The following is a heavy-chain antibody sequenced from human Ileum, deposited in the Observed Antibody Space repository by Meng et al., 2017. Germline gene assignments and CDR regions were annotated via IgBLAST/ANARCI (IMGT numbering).Heavy chain of an antibody. Sequence: VQLQEHGPGLVRPAETLSLLCTVSGGSVSRAGYQWGWIRQPPGKGLEWIWYASTNYNPSLKSRVTISLDTSRNQFSLSLSSVTAADTAVYYCARDHMGSLDYWGQGILVTVSS. V-gene: IGHV4-61*08. CDR3: ARDHMGSLDY. CDR1: GGSVSRAGYQ. D-gene: IGHD1-26*01. CDR2: AST. J-gene: IGHJ4*02.